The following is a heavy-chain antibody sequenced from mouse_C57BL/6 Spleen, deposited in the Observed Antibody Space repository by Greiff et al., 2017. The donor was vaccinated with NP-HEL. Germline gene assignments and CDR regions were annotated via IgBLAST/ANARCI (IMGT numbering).Heavy chain of an antibody. Sequence: QVQLQQPGAELVRPGSSVKLSCKASGYTFTSYWIGNIDPSDSETHYNQKFKDKATLTVDKSSSTAYMQLSSLTSEDSAVYYCARPHRPHYYAMDYWGQGTSVTVSS. CDR2: IDPSDSET. CDR1: GYTFTSYW. V-gene: IGHV1-52*01. CDR3: ARPHRPHYYAMDY. J-gene: IGHJ4*01.